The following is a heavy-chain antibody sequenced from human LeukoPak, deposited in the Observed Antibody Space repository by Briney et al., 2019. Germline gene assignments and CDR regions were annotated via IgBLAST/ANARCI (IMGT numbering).Heavy chain of an antibody. D-gene: IGHD6-19*01. J-gene: IGHJ4*02. CDR1: GGSISSYY. Sequence: SETLSLTCTVSGGSISSYYWSWIRQPPGKGLEWVSYIYYSGTTNYNPSLKSRVTISVVTSKSQFSLRLRSVTAADTAVYYCARGGGLRGYSGGWYQYWGQGTLVTVSS. CDR2: IYYSGTT. V-gene: IGHV4-59*01. CDR3: ARGGGLRGYSGGWYQY.